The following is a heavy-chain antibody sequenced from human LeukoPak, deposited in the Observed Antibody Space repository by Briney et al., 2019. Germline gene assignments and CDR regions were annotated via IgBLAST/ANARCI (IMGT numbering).Heavy chain of an antibody. CDR2: AYYSGHT. J-gene: IGHJ4*02. V-gene: IGHV4-61*05. Sequence: SETLSLTCTVSGGSISSSRYYWGWIRQPPGKGLEWIGYAYYSGHTNYNSSLKSRVTMSLDTSKSQFSLRLSSVTAADTAVYFCARHPFATPFDYWGPGTLVTVSS. CDR3: ARHPFATPFDY. D-gene: IGHD2-15*01. CDR1: GGSISSSRYY.